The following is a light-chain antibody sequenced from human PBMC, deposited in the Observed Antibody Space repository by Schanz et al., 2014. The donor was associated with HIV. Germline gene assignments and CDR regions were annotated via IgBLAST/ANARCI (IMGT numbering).Light chain of an antibody. CDR1: SSNIGAGYD. J-gene: IGLJ1*01. CDR3: AAWDDSLSGQDV. Sequence: QSVLTQPPSVSGAPGQRVTISCTGSSSNIGAGYDVHWYQQLPGTAPKLLIYGNSNRPSGVPDRFSGSKSGTSASLAISGLRSEDEADYYCAAWDDSLSGQDVFGTGTKLTVL. CDR2: GNS. V-gene: IGLV1-40*01.